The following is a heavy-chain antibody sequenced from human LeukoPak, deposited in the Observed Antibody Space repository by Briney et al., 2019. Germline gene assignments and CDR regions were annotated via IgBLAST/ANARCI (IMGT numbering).Heavy chain of an antibody. V-gene: IGHV5-51*01. D-gene: IGHD1-1*01. CDR2: IYPSDSDT. CDR1: GYTFTSQW. Sequence: GESLKISCKGSGYTFTSQWIGWVRQMPGKGLEWMGIIYPSDSDTRYSPSFAGHVTISVDKSISTAYLQWSRLKASDTAMYYCATSESQTKFDYWGQGTLVTVSS. CDR3: ATSESQTKFDY. J-gene: IGHJ4*02.